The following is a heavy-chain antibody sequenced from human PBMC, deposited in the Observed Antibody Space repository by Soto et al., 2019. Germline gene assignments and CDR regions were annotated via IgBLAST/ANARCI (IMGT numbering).Heavy chain of an antibody. V-gene: IGHV3-21*01. CDR3: ARLVGATGNWFDP. D-gene: IGHD1-26*01. J-gene: IGHJ5*02. Sequence: RGSLRLSCAASGFSFIHYSMNWVRQAPGKGLEWVSSISSSTSYIYYADSVKGRFTISRDNAKNSLYLQMNSLRAEDTAVYYCARLVGATGNWFDPWGQGTLVTVSS. CDR2: ISSSTSYI. CDR1: GFSFIHYS.